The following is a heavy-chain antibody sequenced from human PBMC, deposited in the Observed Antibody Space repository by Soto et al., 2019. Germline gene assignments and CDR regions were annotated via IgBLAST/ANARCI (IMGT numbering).Heavy chain of an antibody. Sequence: GASVKVSCKASGYTFTSYGISWVRQAPGQGLEWMGWISAYNGNTNYAQKLQGRVTMTTDTSTSTAYMELRSLRSDDTAVYYCARPSGVDTATGSDYGMDVWGQGTTVTRLL. V-gene: IGHV1-18*01. D-gene: IGHD5-18*01. CDR2: ISAYNGNT. CDR1: GYTFTSYG. J-gene: IGHJ6*02. CDR3: ARPSGVDTATGSDYGMDV.